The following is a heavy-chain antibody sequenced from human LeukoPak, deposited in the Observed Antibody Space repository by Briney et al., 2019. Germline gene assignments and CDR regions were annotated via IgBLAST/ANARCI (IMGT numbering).Heavy chain of an antibody. J-gene: IGHJ4*02. CDR3: ARLGFSNSGSYLALSDY. D-gene: IGHD1-26*01. CDR2: IYYSGGT. V-gene: IGHV4-59*08. CDR1: GGSFSSYY. Sequence: SQTLSLTCTVSGGSFSSYYWSWIRQPPGKGLEWIGYIYYSGGTNYYPSLKSRATISVDTSKNQFSLKLSSVTAADTAVYYCARLGFSNSGSYLALSDYWGQGTLVTVSS.